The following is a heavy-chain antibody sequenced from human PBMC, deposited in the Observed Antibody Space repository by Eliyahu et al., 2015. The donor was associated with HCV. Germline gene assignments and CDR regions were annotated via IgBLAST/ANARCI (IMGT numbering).Heavy chain of an antibody. J-gene: IGHJ6*02. CDR2: LNSDASNT. V-gene: IGHV3-74*01. CDR3: ARGNYGMDV. Sequence: EMQLVESGGGLVQPGGSLRLSCVASGFTFSGYHMYWVRQAPGKGLVWVSRLNSDASNTFYADSVKGRFTISRDNAKSTLYLQMDSLRAEDTAMYFCARGNYGMDVWGQGTTVIVSS. CDR1: GFTFSGYH.